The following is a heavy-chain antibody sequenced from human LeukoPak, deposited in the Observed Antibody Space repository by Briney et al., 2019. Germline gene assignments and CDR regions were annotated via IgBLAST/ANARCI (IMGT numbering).Heavy chain of an antibody. CDR2: ISYDGSNK. CDR1: GFIFSDYG. V-gene: IGHV3-30*18. Sequence: GRSLRLSCAASGFIFSDYGMHWVRQAPGKGLDWVAVISYDGSNKYYAYSVKGRFTISRDNSKNTLYLQMNSLRAEDTAVYYCAKDSDRCSGTSCYLDYWGQGTLVTVSS. CDR3: AKDSDRCSGTSCYLDY. J-gene: IGHJ4*02. D-gene: IGHD2-2*01.